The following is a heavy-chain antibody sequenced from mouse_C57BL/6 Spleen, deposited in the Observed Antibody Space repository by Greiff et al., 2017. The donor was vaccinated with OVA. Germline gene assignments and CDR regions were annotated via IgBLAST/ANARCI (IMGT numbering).Heavy chain of an antibody. Sequence: QVHVKQSGAELARPGASVKMSCKASGYTFTSYTMHWVKQRPGQGLEWIGYINPSSGYTKYNQKFKDKATLTADKSSSTAYMQLSSLTSEDSAVYYCAREYYGEYFDYWGQGTTLTVSS. J-gene: IGHJ2*01. V-gene: IGHV1-4*01. D-gene: IGHD1-1*01. CDR2: INPSSGYT. CDR1: GYTFTSYT. CDR3: AREYYGEYFDY.